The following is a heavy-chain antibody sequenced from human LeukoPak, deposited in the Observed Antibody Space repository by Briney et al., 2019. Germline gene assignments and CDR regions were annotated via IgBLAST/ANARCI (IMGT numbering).Heavy chain of an antibody. Sequence: PGGSLRLSCGASGFTFSSYEMNWVRQAPGKGLEWVSYISSSGSTIYYADSVKGRFTISRDNAKNSLYLQMNSLRAEDTAVYYCAVLLWFGELSGFDYWGQGTLVTVSS. D-gene: IGHD3-10*01. V-gene: IGHV3-48*03. J-gene: IGHJ4*02. CDR3: AVLLWFGELSGFDY. CDR2: ISSSGSTI. CDR1: GFTFSSYE.